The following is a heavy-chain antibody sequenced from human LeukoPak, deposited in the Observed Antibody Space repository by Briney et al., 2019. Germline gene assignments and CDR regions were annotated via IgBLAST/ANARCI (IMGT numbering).Heavy chain of an antibody. CDR2: IGKTGRDM. D-gene: IGHD1-14*01. Sequence: GGSLRLSCAASGFSFSTSTMNWVRQAPGKGLEWISSIGKTGRDMYYANSVRGRFTISRDNAKNSLFLVMDSLRVEDTSVYYCVRGDNRDYWGQGTLVTASS. V-gene: IGHV3-21*01. J-gene: IGHJ4*02. CDR1: GFSFSTST. CDR3: VRGDNRDY.